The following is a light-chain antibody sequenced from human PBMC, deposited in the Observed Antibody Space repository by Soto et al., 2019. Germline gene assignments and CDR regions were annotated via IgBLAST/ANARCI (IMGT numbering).Light chain of an antibody. J-gene: IGLJ1*01. CDR3: CSYTTSSTVV. Sequence: QSALTQPASVFGSPGQSITFSCTGTSSDVGGYNFVSWYQQHPGKAPKLMIYEVSSRPSGVSNRFSGSKSGNTASLTISGLQPEDEADYYCCSYTTSSTVVFGTGTKLTVL. CDR1: SSDVGGYNF. V-gene: IGLV2-14*03. CDR2: EVS.